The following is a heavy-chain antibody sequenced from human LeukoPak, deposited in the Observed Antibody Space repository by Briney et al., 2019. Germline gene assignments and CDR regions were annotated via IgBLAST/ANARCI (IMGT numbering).Heavy chain of an antibody. CDR3: ARDSGPGYYGSGSYGNY. Sequence: QPGRSLRLSCAASGFTFSSYGMHWVRQTPGKGLEWVAVISYDGSNKYYADSVKGRFTISRDNYKNTLSLQMNSLRAEDTAVYYCARDSGPGYYGSGSYGNYWGQGTLVTVSS. CDR1: GFTFSSYG. V-gene: IGHV3-30*03. J-gene: IGHJ4*02. D-gene: IGHD3-10*01. CDR2: ISYDGSNK.